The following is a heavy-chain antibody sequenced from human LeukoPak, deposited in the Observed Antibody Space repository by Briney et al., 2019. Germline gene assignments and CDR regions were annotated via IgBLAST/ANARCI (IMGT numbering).Heavy chain of an antibody. CDR3: ARHTYDILIGNGNNYFNY. CDR1: GGSISSSSSY. D-gene: IGHD3-9*01. J-gene: IGHJ4*02. CDR2: IYYGGST. V-gene: IGHV4-39*01. Sequence: PSETLSLTCTVSGGSISSSSSYWGWIRQPPGKGLDWIGSIYYGGSTYDNPSLKSRVTISVDTSKNQFSLKLSSVTAADTAVYFCARHTYDILIGNGNNYFNYRGQGTLVTVSS.